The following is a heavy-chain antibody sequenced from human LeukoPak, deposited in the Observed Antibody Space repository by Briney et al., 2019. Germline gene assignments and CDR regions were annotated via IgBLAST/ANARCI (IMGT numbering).Heavy chain of an antibody. J-gene: IGHJ3*02. V-gene: IGHV4-4*02. CDR1: GGSISSSNW. Sequence: SETLSLTCAVSGGSISSSNWWSWVRPPPGKGLEWIGEIYHSGSTNYNPSLKSRVTISVHKSKNQFSLKLSSVTAADTAVYYCARALYYYGSGSYSPDAFDIWGQGTMVTVSS. CDR3: ARALYYYGSGSYSPDAFDI. D-gene: IGHD3-10*01. CDR2: IYHSGST.